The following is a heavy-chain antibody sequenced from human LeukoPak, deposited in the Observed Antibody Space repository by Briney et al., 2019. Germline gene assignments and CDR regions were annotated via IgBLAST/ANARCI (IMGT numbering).Heavy chain of an antibody. CDR3: ARDIPSYSSSDNWFDP. V-gene: IGHV1-69*04. J-gene: IGHJ5*02. CDR1: GGTFSSYA. D-gene: IGHD6-13*01. CDR2: IIPILGIA. Sequence: GASVKVSCKASGGTFSSYAISWVRQAPGQGLEWMGRIIPILGIANYAQKFQGRVTITADKSTSTAYMELSSLRSEDTAVYYCARDIPSYSSSDNWFDPWGQGTLVTVSS.